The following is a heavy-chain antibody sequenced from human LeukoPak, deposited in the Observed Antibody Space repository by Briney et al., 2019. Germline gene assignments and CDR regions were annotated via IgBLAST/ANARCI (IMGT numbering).Heavy chain of an antibody. CDR1: GFTFSSYA. CDR2: ISGSGGST. Sequence: PGGSLRLSCAASGFTFSSYAMSWVRQAPGKGLEWVSAISGSGGSTYYADSVKGRFTISRDNSKNTLYLQMNSLRAEDTAVYYGAKGLHKYCSSTSCYTGEYFQHWGQGTLVTVSS. D-gene: IGHD2-2*02. CDR3: AKGLHKYCSSTSCYTGEYFQH. J-gene: IGHJ1*01. V-gene: IGHV3-23*01.